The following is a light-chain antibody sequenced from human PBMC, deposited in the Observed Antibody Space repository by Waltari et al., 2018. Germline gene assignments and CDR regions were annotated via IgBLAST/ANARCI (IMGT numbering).Light chain of an antibody. CDR3: QQYDNLPLT. Sequence: DIQMTQSPSSLSASVXDXVTITCQASQDIRNYLNWYQQKPGKAPKLLIYDASNLETGVPSRFSGSGSGTDFTFTISSLQPEDIATYYCQQYDNLPLTFGPGTKVDIK. CDR2: DAS. J-gene: IGKJ3*01. V-gene: IGKV1-33*01. CDR1: QDIRNY.